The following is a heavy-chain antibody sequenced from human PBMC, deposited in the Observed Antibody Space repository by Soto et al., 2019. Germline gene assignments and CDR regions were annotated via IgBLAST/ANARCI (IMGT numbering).Heavy chain of an antibody. V-gene: IGHV5-51*01. CDR2: IYPGDADT. Sequence: PGESLKNSCKGSGYSFTSYWIGWVRQMPGKGLEGMGIIYPGDADTRYSPSFQGQVTISADKSISTAYLQWSSLKASDTAMDYCARPAQWPDPHTPHSPYPTDVRGPGPTVTVSS. CDR3: ARPAQWPDPHTPHSPYPTDV. D-gene: IGHD6-19*01. CDR1: GYSFTSYW. J-gene: IGHJ6*02.